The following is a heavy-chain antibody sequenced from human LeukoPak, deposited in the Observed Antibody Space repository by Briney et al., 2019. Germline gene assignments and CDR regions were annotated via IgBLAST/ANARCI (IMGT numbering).Heavy chain of an antibody. Sequence: PSETLSLTCTVSGGSISSGGYYWSWIRQHPGKGLEWIGYIYYSGSTYYNPSLKSRVTISVDTSKNQFSLKLSSVTAADTAVYYCARGDRVGREFDYWGQGTLVTVSS. V-gene: IGHV4-31*03. CDR1: GGSISSGGYY. D-gene: IGHD1-14*01. CDR2: IYYSGST. CDR3: ARGDRVGREFDY. J-gene: IGHJ4*02.